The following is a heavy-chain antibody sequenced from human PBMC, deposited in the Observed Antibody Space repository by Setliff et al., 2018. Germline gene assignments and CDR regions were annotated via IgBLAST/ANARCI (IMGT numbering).Heavy chain of an antibody. D-gene: IGHD4-17*01. CDR1: GYTFTSHF. Sequence: ASVKVSCKASGYTFTSHFVHWVRQAPGQGLEWMGIISSNGGTTTYAQEFQGRVTMTRDTSTSTVYMELSSLRSEDTAVYYCARDLIDPDYGDYLSFYYYGMDVWGQGTTVTVSS. J-gene: IGHJ6*02. CDR2: ISSNGGTT. CDR3: ARDLIDPDYGDYLSFYYYGMDV. V-gene: IGHV1-46*01.